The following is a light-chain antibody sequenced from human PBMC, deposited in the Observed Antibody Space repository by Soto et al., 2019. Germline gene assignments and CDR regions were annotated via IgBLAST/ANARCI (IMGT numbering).Light chain of an antibody. CDR1: SSDVGSYNR. Sequence: QSALTQPPSVSGSPGQSVTISCTGTSSDVGSYNRVSWYQQPPGTAPKLMIYEVSKRPSGVPDRFSGSKSGNTASLTVSGLQAEDEADYYCSSYAGSNTHVFGTGTKVTVL. V-gene: IGLV2-18*02. CDR2: EVS. J-gene: IGLJ1*01. CDR3: SSYAGSNTHV.